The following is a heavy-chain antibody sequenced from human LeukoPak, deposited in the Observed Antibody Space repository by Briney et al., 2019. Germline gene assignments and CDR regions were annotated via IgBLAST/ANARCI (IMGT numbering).Heavy chain of an antibody. CDR1: GFSVSSNY. V-gene: IGHV3-21*01. D-gene: IGHD3-16*02. CDR3: ARGSDFVWGSYRPYFDY. Sequence: GGSLRLSCAASGFSVSSNYMNWVRQAPGKGLEWVSSISGSNSYIYYADSVRGRFTISRDNAKNSLYLQMNSLRAEDTAVHYCARGSDFVWGSYRPYFDYWGQGTLVTVSS. J-gene: IGHJ4*02. CDR2: ISGSNSYI.